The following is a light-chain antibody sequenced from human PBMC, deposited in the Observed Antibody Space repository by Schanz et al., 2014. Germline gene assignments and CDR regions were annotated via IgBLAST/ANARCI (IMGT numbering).Light chain of an antibody. CDR1: QSVSNNY. J-gene: IGKJ1*01. Sequence: EIVLTQSPGTLSLSPGERAILSCRASQSVSNNYLAWYQQKPGQAPRLIIHGASSRATGIPDRISGSGSGTDFTLTISRLEPEDFAMYYCQQYTTSPGTFGQGTKVEVK. CDR3: QQYTTSPGT. V-gene: IGKV3-20*01. CDR2: GAS.